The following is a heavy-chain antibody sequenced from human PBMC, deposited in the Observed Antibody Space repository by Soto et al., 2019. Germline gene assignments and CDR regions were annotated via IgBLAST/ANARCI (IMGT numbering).Heavy chain of an antibody. CDR3: ARESAALNWFDP. CDR2: IYYSGST. Sequence: PSETLSLTCTVSGGSISSDDYYWSWIRQPPGKGLEWIGYIYYSGSTYYNPSLKSRVTISVDTSKNQFSLYLQMNSLRDEDTAVYYCARESAALNWFDPWGQGTLVTVSS. D-gene: IGHD2-2*01. V-gene: IGHV4-30-4*01. CDR1: GGSISSDDYY. J-gene: IGHJ5*02.